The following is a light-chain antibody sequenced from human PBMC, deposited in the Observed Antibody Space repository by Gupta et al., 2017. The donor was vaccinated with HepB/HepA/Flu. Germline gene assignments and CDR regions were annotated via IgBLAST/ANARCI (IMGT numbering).Light chain of an antibody. CDR3: QQYNDYWT. CDR2: KTS. CDR1: QSISTW. V-gene: IGKV1-5*03. J-gene: IGKJ1*01. Sequence: TLSASVGDRVTITCRAGQSISTWLAWYQQKPGKAPKLLIYKTSSLQSGVPSRFSGSGSGTEFTLTITSLQPDDFATYHCQQYNDYWTFGQGTKVEIK.